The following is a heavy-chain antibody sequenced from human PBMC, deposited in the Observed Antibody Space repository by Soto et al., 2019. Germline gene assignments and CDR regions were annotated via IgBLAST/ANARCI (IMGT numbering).Heavy chain of an antibody. CDR1: GYTFTSYA. CDR2: INAGNGNT. V-gene: IGHV1-3*01. D-gene: IGHD3-10*01. CDR3: ASPYSGSYYSPLCD. Sequence: QVQLVQSGAEVKKPGASVKVSCKASGYTFTSYAMHWVRQAPGQRLEWMGWINAGNGNTKYSQKFQGRVTITRDTSASTAYMELSSLRSEDTAVYYCASPYSGSYYSPLCDWGQGPLVTVSS. J-gene: IGHJ4*02.